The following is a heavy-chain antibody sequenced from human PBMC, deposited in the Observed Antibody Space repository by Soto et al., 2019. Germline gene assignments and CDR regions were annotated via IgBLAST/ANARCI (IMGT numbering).Heavy chain of an antibody. V-gene: IGHV4-34*01. D-gene: IGHD5-12*01. CDR2: IKDGGLT. CDR3: ERGQEGVVATH. J-gene: IGHJ4*02. Sequence: QVQLQQWGAGLLKPAETLSLTCVVYGGSLSGYYWSWIRKPPGTGLAWIGEIKDGGLTNYSPSLMRRANISKDTANNQYSLKLHSVTAADTAVYYCERGQEGVVATHWYQGALVTVSS. CDR1: GGSLSGYY.